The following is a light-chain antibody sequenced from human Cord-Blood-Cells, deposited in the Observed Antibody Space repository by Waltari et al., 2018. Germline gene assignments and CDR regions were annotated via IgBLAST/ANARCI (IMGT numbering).Light chain of an antibody. V-gene: IGKV3-20*01. CDR3: QQYGSSPPWT. CDR2: GAS. CDR1: RSVSSSY. Sequence: EIVLTQSPGTLSLSPGERATLSCRASRSVSSSYLAWYQQKPGQAPRLLIYGASSGATGIPDRFSGSGSGTDFTLTISRLEPEDFAVYYCQQYGSSPPWTFGQGTKVEIK. J-gene: IGKJ1*01.